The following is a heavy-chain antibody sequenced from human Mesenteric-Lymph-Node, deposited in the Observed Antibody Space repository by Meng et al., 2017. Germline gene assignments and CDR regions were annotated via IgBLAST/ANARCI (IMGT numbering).Heavy chain of an antibody. CDR3: ARRCSGYDCYYGTDV. D-gene: IGHD5-12*01. CDR2: IYPGDSDT. J-gene: IGHJ6*02. V-gene: IGHV5-51*01. CDR1: GYSFTSYW. Sequence: KVSCKGSGYSFTSYWIGWVRQMPGKGLEWMGIIYPGDSDTRYSPSFQGQVTISADKSISTAYLQWSSLKASDTAMYYCARRCSGYDCYYGTDVWGQGTTVTVSS.